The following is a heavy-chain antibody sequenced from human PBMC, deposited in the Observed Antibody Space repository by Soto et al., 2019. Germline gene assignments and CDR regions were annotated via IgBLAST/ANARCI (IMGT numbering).Heavy chain of an antibody. CDR3: AGGDDFVCVCEGPPTD. CDR1: GGTFSSYA. CDR2: IIPIFGTA. V-gene: IGHV1-69*12. J-gene: IGHJ4*02. D-gene: IGHD3-16*01. Sequence: QVQLVQSGAEVKKPGSSVKVSCKASGGTFSSYAISWVRQAPGQGLEWMGGIIPIFGTANYAQKFQGRVTITADESTSAAYMELRSLRAVDTALNYCAGGDDFVCVCEGPPTDWGQGTQATVSS.